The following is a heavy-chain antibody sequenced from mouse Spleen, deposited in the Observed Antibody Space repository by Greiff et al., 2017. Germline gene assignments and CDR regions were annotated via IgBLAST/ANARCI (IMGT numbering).Heavy chain of an antibody. CDR1: GFSLTSYG. Sequence: VQLQQSGPGLVQPSQSLSITCTVSGFSLTSYGVHWVRQSPGKGLEWLGVIWSGGSTDYNAAFISRLSISKDNSKSQVFFKMNSLQADDTAIYYCASNDDWYFDVWGAGTTVTVSS. J-gene: IGHJ1*01. V-gene: IGHV2-2*01. CDR2: IWSGGST. D-gene: IGHD2-3*01. CDR3: ASNDDWYFDV.